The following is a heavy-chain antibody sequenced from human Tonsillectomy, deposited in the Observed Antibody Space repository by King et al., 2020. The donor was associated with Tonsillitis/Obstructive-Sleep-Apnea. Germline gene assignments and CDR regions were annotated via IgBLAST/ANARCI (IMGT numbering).Heavy chain of an antibody. Sequence: VQLQQWGAGLLKPSETLSLTCAVNGGSFSGYYWSWIRQPPGKGLEWIGDINYNGRSTNYNPSLKSRVTISIDTSKNQFSLKLNFVTAADTAVFYCARMVPAWSGAFDIWGQGTMVTVSS. CDR1: GGSFSGYY. D-gene: IGHD3-10*01. CDR3: ARMVPAWSGAFDI. J-gene: IGHJ3*02. V-gene: IGHV4-34*01. CDR2: INYNGRST.